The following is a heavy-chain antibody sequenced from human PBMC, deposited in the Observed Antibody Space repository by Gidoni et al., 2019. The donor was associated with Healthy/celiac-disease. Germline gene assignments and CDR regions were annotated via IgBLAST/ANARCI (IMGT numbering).Heavy chain of an antibody. CDR2: TSSSSSYK. CDR3: ARVSLWVVGGMDV. CDR1: GFTFSHYY. J-gene: IGHJ6*02. Sequence: QVQLVESGGGLVKRGGSLRPSCAASGFTFSHYYMRLIRQAPGKGLEWVSYTSSSSSYKNYAESVKGRFTISRDNAKISLYLQMNSLRAGDTAVYYCARVSLWVVGGMDVWGQGTTVTVSS. D-gene: IGHD2-21*01. V-gene: IGHV3-11*05.